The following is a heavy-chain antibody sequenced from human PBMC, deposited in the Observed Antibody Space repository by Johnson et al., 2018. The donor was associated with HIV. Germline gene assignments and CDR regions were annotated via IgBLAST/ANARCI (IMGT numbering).Heavy chain of an antibody. J-gene: IGHJ3*02. CDR1: GFTFSGSA. CDR2: IRSKANSYAT. D-gene: IGHD3-22*01. CDR3: TSRAMIVEEGAFDI. Sequence: VQLVESGGGLVQPGGSLRLSCAASGFTFSGSAMHWVRQASGKGLEWVGRIRSKANSYATAYAASVKGRFTISRDDSKNTAYLQRNSLKTEDTAVYYCTSRAMIVEEGAFDIWGQGTMVTVSS. V-gene: IGHV3-73*01.